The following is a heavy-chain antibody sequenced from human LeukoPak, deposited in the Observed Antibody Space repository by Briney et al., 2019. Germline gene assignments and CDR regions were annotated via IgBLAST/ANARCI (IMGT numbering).Heavy chain of an antibody. CDR1: GFTFSSYS. CDR2: ISSSSSYI. D-gene: IGHD6-13*01. J-gene: IGHJ4*02. CDR3: ARPVYPGQLVRVSGY. V-gene: IGHV3-21*01. Sequence: PGGSLRLSCAASGFTFSSYSMNWVRQAPGKGLEWVSSISSSSSYIYYADSVKGRFTISRDNAKNSLYPQMNSLRAEDTAVYYCARPVYPGQLVRVSGYWGQGTPGHRLL.